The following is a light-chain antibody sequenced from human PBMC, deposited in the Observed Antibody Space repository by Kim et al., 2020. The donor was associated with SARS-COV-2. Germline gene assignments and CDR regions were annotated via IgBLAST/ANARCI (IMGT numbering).Light chain of an antibody. J-gene: IGLJ1*01. CDR2: GNS. Sequence: VTLSCTGISSNIGPGYDVHWDQQLPGTAPKLLIYGNSNRPSGVPDRFSGSKSGTSASLAITGLQAEDEADYYCQSYDSSLSGSGVFGTGTKVTVL. CDR3: QSYDSSLSGSGV. CDR1: SSNIGPGYD. V-gene: IGLV1-40*01.